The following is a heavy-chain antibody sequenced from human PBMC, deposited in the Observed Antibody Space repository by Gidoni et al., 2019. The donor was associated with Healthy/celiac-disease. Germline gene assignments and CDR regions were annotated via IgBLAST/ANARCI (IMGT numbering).Heavy chain of an antibody. CDR2: IRSKAYGGTT. V-gene: IGHV3-49*04. J-gene: IGHJ4*02. Sequence: EVQLVESGGGLVQPGRSLRLSCTASGFTFGDYAMSWVRQAPGKGLEGGGFIRSKAYGGTTEYATPVKGRLTISRDDSKSIAYLQMNSLKTEDTAVYYCTRDLGSYGSGPTVDYWGQGTLVTVAS. CDR3: TRDLGSYGSGPTVDY. D-gene: IGHD3-10*01. CDR1: GFTFGDYA.